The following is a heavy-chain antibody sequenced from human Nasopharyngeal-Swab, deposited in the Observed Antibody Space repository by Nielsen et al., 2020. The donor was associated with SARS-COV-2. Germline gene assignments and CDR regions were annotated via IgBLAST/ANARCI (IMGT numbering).Heavy chain of an antibody. CDR3: AKGNYAYYYYYMDV. Sequence: SLKISCAASGFTFSSYGMHWVRQAPGKVLEWVAVIWYDGSNKYYADSVKGRFTIYRDNSKNTLYLQMNSLRAEDKAVYYCAKGNYAYYYYYMDVWGKGTTVTVSS. CDR1: GFTFSSYG. J-gene: IGHJ6*03. D-gene: IGHD4-11*01. CDR2: IWYDGSNK. V-gene: IGHV3-33*06.